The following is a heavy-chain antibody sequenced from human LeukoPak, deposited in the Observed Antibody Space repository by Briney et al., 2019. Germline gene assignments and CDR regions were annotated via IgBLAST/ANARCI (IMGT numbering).Heavy chain of an antibody. CDR1: GGSISSSSYY. D-gene: IGHD6-6*01. V-gene: IGHV4-39*07. J-gene: IGHJ4*02. CDR3: ARENWRSKSIDFDS. CDR2: IYYSGST. Sequence: SETLSLTCTVSGGSISSSSYYWGWIRQPPGKGLEWIGSIYYSGSTYYNPSLKSRVTISVDTSKNQFSLKLSSVTAADTAAYFCARENWRSKSIDFDSWGQGTLVTVSS.